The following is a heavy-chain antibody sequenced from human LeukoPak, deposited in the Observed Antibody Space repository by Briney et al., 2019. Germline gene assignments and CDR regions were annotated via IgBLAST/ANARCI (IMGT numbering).Heavy chain of an antibody. CDR3: AKGNHYYYDSSGYEYFQH. Sequence: PGGSLRLSCAASGFTFSSYAMSWVRQAPGKGLEWVSAISGSGGSTYYADSVKGRFTISRDNSKNTLYLQMNSLRAEDTAVYYCAKGNHYYYDSSGYEYFQHWGQGTLVTVSS. V-gene: IGHV3-23*01. D-gene: IGHD3-22*01. CDR2: ISGSGGST. CDR1: GFTFSSYA. J-gene: IGHJ1*01.